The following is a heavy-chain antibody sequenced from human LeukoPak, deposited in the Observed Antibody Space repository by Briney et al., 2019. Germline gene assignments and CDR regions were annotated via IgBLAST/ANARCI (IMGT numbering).Heavy chain of an antibody. CDR1: GFTFSTYA. D-gene: IGHD4-17*01. Sequence: PGGSLRLSCAASGFTFSTYAMTWVRQAPGKGLEWVSSISKTDGSTYYADSVKGRFTISRDNSKNTLYLQMNSLRAEDTAVYYCAKDLYGDYGGLDYWGQGTRVTVSS. CDR2: ISKTDGST. CDR3: AKDLYGDYGGLDY. J-gene: IGHJ4*02. V-gene: IGHV3-23*01.